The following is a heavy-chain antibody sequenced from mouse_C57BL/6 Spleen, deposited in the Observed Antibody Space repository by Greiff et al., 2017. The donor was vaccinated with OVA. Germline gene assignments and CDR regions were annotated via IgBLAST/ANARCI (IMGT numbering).Heavy chain of an antibody. CDR1: GFNIKDYY. Sequence: VQLQQSGAELVKPGASVKLSCTASGFNIKDYYMHWVKQRTEQGLEWIGRIDPEDGETKYAPKFPGKATITADTSSNTAYLQLSSLTSEDTAVYYCARALSTTVGGYFDVWGTGTTVTVSS. D-gene: IGHD1-1*01. V-gene: IGHV14-2*01. CDR2: IDPEDGET. J-gene: IGHJ1*03. CDR3: ARALSTTVGGYFDV.